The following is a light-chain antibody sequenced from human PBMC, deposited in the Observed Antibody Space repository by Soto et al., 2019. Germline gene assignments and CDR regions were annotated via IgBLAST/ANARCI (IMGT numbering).Light chain of an antibody. V-gene: IGKV3-20*01. CDR2: GAS. J-gene: IGKJ1*01. CDR1: QSVSGK. CDR3: QQYGSSGT. Sequence: EIVLTQSPATLSGSPGERATLSCRASQSVSGKLAWYQQKPGQAPRLLIYGASNRATGIPDRFSGSASGTDFTLTISRLEPEDFAVYYCQQYGSSGTFGQGTKVDIK.